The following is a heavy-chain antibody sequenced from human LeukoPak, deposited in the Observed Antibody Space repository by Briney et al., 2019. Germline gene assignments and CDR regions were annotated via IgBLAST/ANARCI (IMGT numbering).Heavy chain of an antibody. V-gene: IGHV4-34*01. CDR1: GESLSGYY. CDR3: ASSDGLPPRSDSSYDVFDY. D-gene: IGHD5-12*01. J-gene: IGHJ4*02. Sequence: PSETLPLTCAVNGESLSGYYWSWIRQPPGKGLEWIGEINHSGSTNYNPSLKSRVTISVDASKKQFSLNLSSVTAADTALFYCASSDGLPPRSDSSYDVFDYWGQGTLVTVSS. CDR2: INHSGST.